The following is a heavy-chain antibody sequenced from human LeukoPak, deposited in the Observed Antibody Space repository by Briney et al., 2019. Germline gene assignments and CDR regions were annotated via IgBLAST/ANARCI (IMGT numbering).Heavy chain of an antibody. D-gene: IGHD2-21*01. CDR1: GGSISSGIYY. CDR2: IYYSGAT. CDR3: ARHIWQSTARPWFDP. Sequence: SETLSLTCTVSGGSISSGIYYWGWIRQTPGKGLEWIGTIYYSGATYYNPSLKSRVTISVDTSKNQFSLKVSSAIAADTALYYCARHIWQSTARPWFDPWGQGTLVTVSS. V-gene: IGHV4-39*01. J-gene: IGHJ5*02.